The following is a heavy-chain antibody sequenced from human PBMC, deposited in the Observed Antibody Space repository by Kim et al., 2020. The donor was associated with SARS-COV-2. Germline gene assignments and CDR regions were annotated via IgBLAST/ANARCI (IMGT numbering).Heavy chain of an antibody. Sequence: AAPVKGRFTISRDDSKNTLYLQMNSLKTEDTAVYYCTTDREYSGYDYHRYWGQGTLVTVSS. V-gene: IGHV3-15*01. CDR3: TTDREYSGYDYHRY. D-gene: IGHD5-12*01. J-gene: IGHJ4*02.